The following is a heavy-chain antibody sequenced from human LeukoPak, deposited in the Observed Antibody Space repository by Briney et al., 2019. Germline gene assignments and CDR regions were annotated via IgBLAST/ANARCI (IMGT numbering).Heavy chain of an antibody. Sequence: GGSLRLSCAASGFTFSSYTMNWVRQAPGKGLEWVSAISGSGGSTYYADSVKGRFTISRDNSKNTLYLQMNSLRAEDTAVYYCAKVKWLPSGYFDYWGQGTLVTVSS. J-gene: IGHJ4*02. CDR1: GFTFSSYT. CDR3: AKVKWLPSGYFDY. D-gene: IGHD3-22*01. V-gene: IGHV3-23*01. CDR2: ISGSGGST.